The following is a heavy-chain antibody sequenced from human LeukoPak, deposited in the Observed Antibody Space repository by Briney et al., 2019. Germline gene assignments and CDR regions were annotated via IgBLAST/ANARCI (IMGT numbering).Heavy chain of an antibody. D-gene: IGHD1-1*01. Sequence: ASVKVSCKASGYTFTGYYMHWVRQAPGQGLEWMGWINPNSGGTNYAQKFQGRVTMTRDTSISTACMELRSLRSDDTAVYYCARDQGNNNWNDVTLDYWGQGTLVTVSS. CDR3: ARDQGNNNWNDVTLDY. CDR2: INPNSGGT. J-gene: IGHJ4*02. CDR1: GYTFTGYY. V-gene: IGHV1-2*02.